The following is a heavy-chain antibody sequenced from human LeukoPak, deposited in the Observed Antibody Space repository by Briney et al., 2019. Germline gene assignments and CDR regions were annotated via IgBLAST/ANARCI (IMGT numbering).Heavy chain of an antibody. CDR1: GFTFSREW. CDR2: INSDGSST. J-gene: IGHJ4*02. Sequence: PGGSLRLSCSASGFTFSREWMHWVRQAPGKGLVWVSRINSDGSSTSYADSVKGRFTISRDNAKNTLYLQMNSLRAEDTAVYYCVRAPRSYFDYWGQGTLVTVSS. CDR3: VRAPRSYFDY. V-gene: IGHV3-74*01.